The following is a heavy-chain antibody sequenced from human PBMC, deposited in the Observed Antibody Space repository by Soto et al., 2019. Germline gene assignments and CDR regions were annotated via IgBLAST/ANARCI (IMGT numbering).Heavy chain of an antibody. CDR1: GFTFSSYA. CDR3: AKSPDSKSRFFDY. V-gene: IGHV3-23*01. CDR2: ISGSGGST. D-gene: IGHD3-16*01. J-gene: IGHJ4*02. Sequence: PGGCLRLSCAASGFTFSSYAMSWVRQAPGKGLEWASAISGSGGSTYYADSVKGRFTISRDNSKNTLYLQMNSLRAEDTAVYYCAKSPDSKSRFFDYWGQGTLVTVSS.